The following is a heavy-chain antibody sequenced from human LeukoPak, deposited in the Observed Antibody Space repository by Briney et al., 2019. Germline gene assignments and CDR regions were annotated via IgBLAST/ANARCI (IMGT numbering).Heavy chain of an antibody. CDR2: ISSSSSYI. CDR3: AKIPYVNWGSGY. D-gene: IGHD7-27*01. V-gene: IGHV3-21*01. J-gene: IGHJ4*02. CDR1: GFTFSSYS. Sequence: PGGSLRLSCAASGFTFSSYSMNWVRQAPGKGLEWVSSISSSSSYIYYADSVKGRFTISRDNSKNTLYLQMNSLRAEDTAVYYCAKIPYVNWGSGYWGQGTLVTVSS.